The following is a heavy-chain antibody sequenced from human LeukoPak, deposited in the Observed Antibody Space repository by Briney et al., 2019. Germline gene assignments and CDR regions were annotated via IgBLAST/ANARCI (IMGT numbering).Heavy chain of an antibody. J-gene: IGHJ4*02. D-gene: IGHD1-26*01. CDR1: GYTFSTYG. Sequence: ASVKVSCTASGYTFSTYGFSWVRQAPGQGLEWMGWISAFNGNTDYPQKFQGRVTMTTDTSTSTAYMELRSLRSDDTAVYYCARASISGSYYFTYWGQGTLVTVSS. CDR2: ISAFNGNT. V-gene: IGHV1-18*01. CDR3: ARASISGSYYFTY.